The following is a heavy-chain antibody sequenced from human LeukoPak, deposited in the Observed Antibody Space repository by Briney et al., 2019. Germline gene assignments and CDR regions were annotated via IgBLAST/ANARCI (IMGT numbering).Heavy chain of an antibody. Sequence: GGSLRLSCAASGFTFSSYAMSWVRQAPGKGLEWVSAISGSGGSTYYADSVKGRFTISRDNSKNTLCLQMNSLRAEDTAVYYCARDPHYDSSGYLDYWGQGTLVTVSS. CDR1: GFTFSSYA. J-gene: IGHJ4*02. CDR3: ARDPHYDSSGYLDY. V-gene: IGHV3-23*01. D-gene: IGHD3-22*01. CDR2: ISGSGGST.